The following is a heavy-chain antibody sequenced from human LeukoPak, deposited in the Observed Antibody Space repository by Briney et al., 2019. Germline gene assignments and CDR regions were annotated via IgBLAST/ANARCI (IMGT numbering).Heavy chain of an antibody. CDR1: GFTFDRYT. J-gene: IGHJ4*02. Sequence: GGSLRLSCAASGFTFDRYTIHWVRQAPGKGLEWVSLIGRRDNNRYYADSVRGRFTISRDNAKNSLYLQMNSLRAEDTAVYYCARDLVGGSQFDYWGQGTLVTVSS. D-gene: IGHD1-26*01. CDR3: ARDLVGGSQFDY. CDR2: IGRRDNNR. V-gene: IGHV3-21*01.